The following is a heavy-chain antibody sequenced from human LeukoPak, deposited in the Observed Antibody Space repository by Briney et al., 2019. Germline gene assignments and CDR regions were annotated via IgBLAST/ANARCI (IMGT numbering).Heavy chain of an antibody. Sequence: PGGSLRLSCAASGFTFSSYAMSWVRQAPGKGLEWVSVIYTSGSTYYADSVRGRFTISRDNSKNTVYLQMNSLRVEDTAVYYCARGLYGMDVWGQGTTVTVSS. CDR3: ARGLYGMDV. CDR1: GFTFSSYA. CDR2: IYTSGST. J-gene: IGHJ6*02. V-gene: IGHV3-53*01.